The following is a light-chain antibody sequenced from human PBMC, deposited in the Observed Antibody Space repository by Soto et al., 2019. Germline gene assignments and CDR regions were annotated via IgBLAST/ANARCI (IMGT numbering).Light chain of an antibody. J-gene: IGLJ2*01. CDR3: GSYTNRDTHGVV. CDR2: DVN. V-gene: IGLV2-14*03. CDR1: SSDVGGYDY. Sequence: QSALTQPASVSGSPGQSITISCTGTSSDVGGYDYVSWYQQHPGKAPKLIIYDVNNRPSGVSNRFSGSKSGNTASLTISGLQAEDEADYLCGSYTNRDTHGVVFGGGTKLTVL.